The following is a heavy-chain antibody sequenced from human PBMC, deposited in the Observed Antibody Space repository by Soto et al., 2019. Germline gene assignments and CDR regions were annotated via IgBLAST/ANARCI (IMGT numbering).Heavy chain of an antibody. J-gene: IGHJ4*02. V-gene: IGHV1-46*01. D-gene: IGHD5-12*01. Sequence: ASVKVSCKASGYTFTSYYIHWVRQAPGQGLEWVGLINPSGGSTTYAPKFQGRVTMTRDTSTSTVYMELNSLRSEDTAVYFCARDAQIGHGYSVYQTYWGQGTLVTVSS. CDR3: ARDAQIGHGYSVYQTY. CDR2: INPSGGST. CDR1: GYTFTSYY.